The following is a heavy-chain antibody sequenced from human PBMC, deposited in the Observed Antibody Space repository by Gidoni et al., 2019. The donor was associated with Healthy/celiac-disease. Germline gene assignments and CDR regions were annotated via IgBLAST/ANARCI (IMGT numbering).Heavy chain of an antibody. Sequence: GSISSGGYYWSWIRQHPGKGLEWIGYIYDSGSTYYNQCPKSRVTISVDTSKNQFSLKLSAVTAADTAVYYWARGNDYYDSSGYCNWVDPWGQGTLVTVSS. CDR2: IYDSGST. CDR1: GSISSGGYY. J-gene: IGHJ5*01. D-gene: IGHD3-22*01. V-gene: IGHV4-31*02. CDR3: ARGNDYYDSSGYCNWVDP.